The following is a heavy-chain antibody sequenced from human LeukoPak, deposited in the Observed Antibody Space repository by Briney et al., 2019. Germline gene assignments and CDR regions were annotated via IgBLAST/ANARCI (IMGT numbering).Heavy chain of an antibody. CDR3: ARDGPTMVRFLEWFTIFSNWFDP. CDR1: GYTFTGYY. CDR2: INPNSGGT. D-gene: IGHD3-3*01. V-gene: IGHV1-2*02. J-gene: IGHJ5*02. Sequence: EASVKVSCKASGYTFTGYYMHWVRQAPGQGLEWMGWINPNSGGTNYAQKFQGRVTMTRDTSISTAYMELSRLRSDDTAVYYCARDGPTMVRFLEWFTIFSNWFDPWGQGTLVTVSS.